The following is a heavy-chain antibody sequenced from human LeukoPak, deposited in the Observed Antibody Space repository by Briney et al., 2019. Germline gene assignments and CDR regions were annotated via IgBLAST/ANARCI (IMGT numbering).Heavy chain of an antibody. CDR1: GGSISNYY. D-gene: IGHD6-13*01. V-gene: IGHV4-59*08. CDR2: IHYSGST. Sequence: PSETLSLTCTVSGGSISNYYWSWIRQPPGKGLEWIGFIHYSGSTKYNPSLTSRVTISVDTSKNQFSLRLSSVTAADTAVYFCARQSAARGTQWFDPSGQGTLVTVSS. J-gene: IGHJ5*02. CDR3: ARQSAARGTQWFDP.